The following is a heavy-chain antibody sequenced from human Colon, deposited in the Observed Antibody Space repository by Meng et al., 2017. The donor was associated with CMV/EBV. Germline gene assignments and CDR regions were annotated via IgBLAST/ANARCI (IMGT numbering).Heavy chain of an antibody. D-gene: IGHD3-10*01. Sequence: VTLRESGPGLVKPSETLSLTCTVSGASITSYYWSWIRQPAGKGLEWIGRVYISGNTNYNPSLKSRVTMSIDTSKNQLSLNIRSVTAADTAVYYCARDSNLSGLAYWGQGTLVTVSS. V-gene: IGHV4-4*07. CDR1: GASITSYY. CDR3: ARDSNLSGLAY. CDR2: VYISGNT. J-gene: IGHJ4*02.